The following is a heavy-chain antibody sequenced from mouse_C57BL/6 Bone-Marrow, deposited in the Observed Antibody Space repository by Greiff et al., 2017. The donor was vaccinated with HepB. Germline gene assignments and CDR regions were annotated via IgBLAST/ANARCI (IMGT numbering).Heavy chain of an antibody. CDR2: IDPENGDT. Sequence: EVKVVESGAELVRPGASVKLSCTASGFNIKDDYMHWVKQRPEQGLEWIGWIDPENGDTEYASKFQGKATITADTSSNTAYLQLSSLTSEDTAVYYCTTAYYSILFAYWGQGTLVTVSA. CDR1: GFNIKDDY. J-gene: IGHJ3*01. CDR3: TTAYYSILFAY. V-gene: IGHV14-4*01. D-gene: IGHD2-5*01.